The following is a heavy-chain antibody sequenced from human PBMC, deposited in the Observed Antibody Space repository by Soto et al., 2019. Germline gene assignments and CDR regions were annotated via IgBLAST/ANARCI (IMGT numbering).Heavy chain of an antibody. CDR1: GGSISSYY. J-gene: IGHJ5*02. Sequence: SETLSLTCTVSGGSISSYYWSWIRQPAGKGLEWIGRIYTSGSTNYNPSLKSRVTMSVDTSKNQFSLKLSSVTAADTAVYYCARGGRTTIFGVVTGGGFDPWGQGTLVTVSS. CDR3: ARGGRTTIFGVVTGGGFDP. V-gene: IGHV4-4*07. CDR2: IYTSGST. D-gene: IGHD3-3*01.